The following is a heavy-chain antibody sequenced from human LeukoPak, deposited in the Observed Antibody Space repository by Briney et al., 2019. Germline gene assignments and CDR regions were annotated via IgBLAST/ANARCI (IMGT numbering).Heavy chain of an antibody. CDR2: ISWNSGSI. CDR3: AKEGSRYQFDP. D-gene: IGHD6-13*01. J-gene: IGHJ5*02. V-gene: IGHV3-9*03. CDR1: GFTFDDYA. Sequence: VRSLRLSCAASGFTFDDYAMHWVRQAPGKGLEWVSGISWNSGSIGYADSVKGRFTISRDNAKNSLYLQMNSLRAEDMALYYCAKEGSRYQFDPWGQGTLVTVSS.